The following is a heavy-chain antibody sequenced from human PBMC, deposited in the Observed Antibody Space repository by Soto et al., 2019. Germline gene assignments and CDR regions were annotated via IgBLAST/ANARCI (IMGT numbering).Heavy chain of an antibody. CDR2: ISAYNGNT. CDR1: GYTFTSYG. V-gene: IGHV1-18*01. J-gene: IGHJ4*02. Sequence: ASVKVSCKASGYTFTSYGISWVRQAPGQGLEWMGWISAYNGNTNYAQKLQGRVTMTTDTSTSTAYMELRSLRSDDTAVYYCARASHHIVATKNYFDYWGQGTLVTVSS. CDR3: ARASHHIVATKNYFDY. D-gene: IGHD5-12*01.